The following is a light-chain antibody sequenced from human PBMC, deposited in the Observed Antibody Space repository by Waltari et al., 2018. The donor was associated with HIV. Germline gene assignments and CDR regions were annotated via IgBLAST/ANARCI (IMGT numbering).Light chain of an antibody. CDR1: SSNIGAGFD. CDR2: AAT. Sequence: QSVLTQPPSVSGAPGQRVTISCTGSSSNIGAGFDVPWYQQLPGIAPKLLIYAATNRHSWVPDRFSGSKSGTSASLAITGLQAEDEADYYCQSYDSSLSSYVFASGTRVTVL. J-gene: IGLJ1*01. V-gene: IGLV1-40*01. CDR3: QSYDSSLSSYV.